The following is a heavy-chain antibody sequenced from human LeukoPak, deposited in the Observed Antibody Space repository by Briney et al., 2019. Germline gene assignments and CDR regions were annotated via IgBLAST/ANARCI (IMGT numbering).Heavy chain of an antibody. D-gene: IGHD3-22*01. J-gene: IGHJ5*02. CDR1: GFTFSSYN. CDR3: VKGLEDRHDSSGYYCNWFDP. Sequence: PGGSLRLSCAASGFTFSSYNMNWVRQAPGKGLEWVSSISSSSSYIYYADSVKGRFTISRDNSKNTLSVQINSLRAEDTAIYYCVKGLEDRHDSSGYYCNWFDPWGQGTLVTVSS. V-gene: IGHV3-21*04. CDR2: ISSSSSYI.